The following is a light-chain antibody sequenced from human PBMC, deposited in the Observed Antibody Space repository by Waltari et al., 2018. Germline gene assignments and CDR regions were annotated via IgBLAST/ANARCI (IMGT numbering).Light chain of an antibody. CDR1: QNVRN. J-gene: IGKJ4*01. Sequence: EIVLTQSPATLSLSPGEGATLSCRTSQNVRNLAWYQQKPGQAPRLLIYDASTRVTGIPDRFSGGGSGTDFTLTTSRLESADFAVYYCQRSGLSPPLTFGGGTKVEIK. CDR2: DAS. V-gene: IGKV3-20*01. CDR3: QRSGLSPPLT.